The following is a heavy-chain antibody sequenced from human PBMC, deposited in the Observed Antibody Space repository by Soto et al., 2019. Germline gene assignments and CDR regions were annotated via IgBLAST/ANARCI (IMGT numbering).Heavy chain of an antibody. CDR3: ASSRGGVQDV. D-gene: IGHD3-16*01. J-gene: IGHJ6*02. CDR1: GGSISSSNW. V-gene: IGHV4-4*02. Sequence: QVQLQESGPGLVKPSGTLSLTCVVSGGSISSSNWWSWVRKPLGKGLGWIGEIYHRGSTNYNPSPKRLVTISVDKSKNQFSLKLSSVTAADTAVYYCASSRGGVQDVWGQGTTVTVSS. CDR2: IYHRGST.